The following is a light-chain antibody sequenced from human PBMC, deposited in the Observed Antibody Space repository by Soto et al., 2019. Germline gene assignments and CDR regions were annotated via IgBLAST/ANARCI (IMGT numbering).Light chain of an antibody. CDR1: QSVSIY. Sequence: IVLKQSPATLSLSPGERDTLSCRASQSVSIYLAWYQQKPGQPPRLLIYDASKRATGIPAKFSGSGSGTDFTLTISSLEPEDYAVYYCQQRSNSPPWITFGQGTRLEIK. CDR3: QQRSNSPPWIT. V-gene: IGKV3-11*01. CDR2: DAS. J-gene: IGKJ5*01.